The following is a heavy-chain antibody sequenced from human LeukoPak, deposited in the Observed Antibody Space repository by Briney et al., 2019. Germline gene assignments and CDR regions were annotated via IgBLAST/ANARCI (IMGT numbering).Heavy chain of an antibody. D-gene: IGHD5-18*01. CDR2: ISSSGSTI. V-gene: IGHV3-11*01. Sequence: GGSLRLSCAASGFTFSDYYMSWIRQAPGKGLEWVSYISSSGSTIYYADSVKGRFTISGDNAKNSLYLQMNSLRAEDTAVYYCARDGGVQLWLKEFDYWGQGTLVTVSS. CDR1: GFTFSDYY. CDR3: ARDGGVQLWLKEFDY. J-gene: IGHJ4*02.